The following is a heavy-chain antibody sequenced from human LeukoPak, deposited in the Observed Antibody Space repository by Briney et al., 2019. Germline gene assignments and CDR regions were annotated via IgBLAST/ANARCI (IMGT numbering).Heavy chain of an antibody. D-gene: IGHD1-26*01. CDR2: ISYDGSNK. CDR1: GFTLSSYG. J-gene: IGHJ4*02. CDR3: AKETLWDPEDSGSYRHYFDY. V-gene: IGHV3-30*18. Sequence: PGRSLRLSCAASGFTLSSYGMHWVRQAPGKGLEWVAVISYDGSNKYYADSVKGRFTISRDNSKNTLYLQMNSLRAEDTAVYYCAKETLWDPEDSGSYRHYFDYWGQGTLVTVSS.